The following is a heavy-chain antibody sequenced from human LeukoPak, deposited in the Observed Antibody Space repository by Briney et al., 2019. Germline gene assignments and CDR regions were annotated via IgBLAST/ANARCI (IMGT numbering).Heavy chain of an antibody. D-gene: IGHD6-19*01. Sequence: GASVKVSCKASGYTFTDYYIHWVRQAPGQGLEWMGWINPNSGGTNYAQKFQGRVTMTRDTSISTAYMELSRLRSDDTAVYYCARVEGGIAVAGTRSPDYWGQGTLVTVSS. CDR1: GYTFTDYY. CDR3: ARVEGGIAVAGTRSPDY. J-gene: IGHJ4*02. CDR2: INPNSGGT. V-gene: IGHV1-2*02.